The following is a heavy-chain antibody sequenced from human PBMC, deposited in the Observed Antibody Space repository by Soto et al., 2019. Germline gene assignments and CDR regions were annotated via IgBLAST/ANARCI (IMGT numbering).Heavy chain of an antibody. CDR1: GGSISGSPYH. Sequence: KASETLSLTCTVSGGSISGSPYHWGWIRQPPGKGLEWIGSIDDSGKAYYNPSLTGRATLLVDTSKNRFSLNLNSVTAADTAVYYCAIPPPIEVAGPDYWGQGTLVTVSS. D-gene: IGHD6-19*01. CDR3: AIPPPIEVAGPDY. V-gene: IGHV4-39*02. CDR2: IDDSGKA. J-gene: IGHJ4*02.